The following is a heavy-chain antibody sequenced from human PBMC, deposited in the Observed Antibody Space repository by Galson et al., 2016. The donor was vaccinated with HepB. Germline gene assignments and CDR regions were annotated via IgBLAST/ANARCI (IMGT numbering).Heavy chain of an antibody. CDR1: GYTFTTYW. D-gene: IGHD2-21*02. CDR3: ARHPTPIVVGTTNRLDT. V-gene: IGHV5-10-1*01. J-gene: IGHJ5*02. Sequence: QSGAEVKKPGESLRISCKASGYTFTTYWISWVRQMPGKGLEWIGRIDPSDSYTNYSPSFQGHVTISADKSFSTAYLQWSSLKASDTAMYFCARHPTPIVVGTTNRLDTWGQGTLVTVSS. CDR2: IDPSDSYT.